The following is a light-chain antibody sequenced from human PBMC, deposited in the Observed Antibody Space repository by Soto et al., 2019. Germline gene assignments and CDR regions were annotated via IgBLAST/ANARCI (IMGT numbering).Light chain of an antibody. CDR1: QSISSY. CDR2: AAS. V-gene: IGKV1-39*01. CDR3: QQSYSTPWT. J-gene: IGKJ1*01. Sequence: DIQMTPSPSSLSASVGDRVTITCRASQSISSYLNWYQQKPGKAPKLLIYAASSLQSGVPSRFSGSGSGTDFTLTISSLQPEDFATYYCQQSYSTPWTFGQGTEVEIK.